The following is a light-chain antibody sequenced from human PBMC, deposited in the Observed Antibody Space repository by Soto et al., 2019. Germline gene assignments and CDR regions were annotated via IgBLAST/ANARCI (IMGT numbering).Light chain of an antibody. CDR2: GAS. J-gene: IGKJ1*01. V-gene: IGKV3-15*01. CDR1: QSVSSN. Sequence: EIVMTQSPATLSVSPGERATLSCRASQSVSSNLAWYQQKPGQAPRLLIYGASTRATGIPARFSGSGSGTEFTLTIRSMQSEDFAVYSCQQYNNWLWTFGQGTKVDIK. CDR3: QQYNNWLWT.